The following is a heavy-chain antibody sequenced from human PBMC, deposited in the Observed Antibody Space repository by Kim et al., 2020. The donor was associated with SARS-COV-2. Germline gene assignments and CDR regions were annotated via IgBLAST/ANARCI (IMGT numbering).Heavy chain of an antibody. CDR2: ISSSSSYI. J-gene: IGHJ4*02. CDR1: GFTFSSYS. D-gene: IGHD3-3*01. Sequence: GGSLRLSCAASGFTFSSYSMNWVRQAPGKGLEWVSSISSSSSYIYYADSVKGRFTISRDNAKNSLYLQMNSLRDEDTAVYYSARDVHYDFWSGYLYYFDYWGQGTLVTVSS. CDR3: ARDVHYDFWSGYLYYFDY. V-gene: IGHV3-21*01.